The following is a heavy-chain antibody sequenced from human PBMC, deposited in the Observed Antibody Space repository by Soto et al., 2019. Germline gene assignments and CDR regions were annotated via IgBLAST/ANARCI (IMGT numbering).Heavy chain of an antibody. CDR2: IIPIFETA. Sequence: QVQLVQSGAEVKKPGSSVKVSCKASGGTFSSYGISWVRQAPGQGLEWMGGIIPIFETATYAQKFQGRVTLTEDESTSPVYMGLRSLTSDDTAVYYCARALTSAYCSGAFCYSIYYGMNFWGQGATVTVSS. CDR1: GGTFSSYG. V-gene: IGHV1-69*12. CDR3: ARALTSAYCSGAFCYSIYYGMNF. J-gene: IGHJ6*02. D-gene: IGHD2-15*01.